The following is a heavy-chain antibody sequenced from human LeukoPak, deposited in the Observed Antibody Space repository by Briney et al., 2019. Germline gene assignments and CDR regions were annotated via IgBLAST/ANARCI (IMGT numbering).Heavy chain of an antibody. D-gene: IGHD1-26*01. Sequence: ASVKVSCKASGYTFTGYYIHWVRQAPGEGLEWMGWTNPDSGGTNYAQKFQGRVTMTRDTSISTGYMELSRLRSDDTAVYYCARCPKQVGFAYWHFDLWGRGTLVTVSS. CDR1: GYTFTGYY. CDR3: ARCPKQVGFAYWHFDL. CDR2: TNPDSGGT. V-gene: IGHV1-2*02. J-gene: IGHJ2*01.